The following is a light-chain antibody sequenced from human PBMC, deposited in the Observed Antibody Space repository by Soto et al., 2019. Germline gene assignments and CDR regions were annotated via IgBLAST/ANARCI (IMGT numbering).Light chain of an antibody. V-gene: IGKV3-20*01. CDR3: QQYGRSGT. CDR1: QSVAGSY. J-gene: IGKJ1*01. CDR2: GAS. Sequence: EIVLTQSPCTLSLSPGERATLSCRASQSVAGSYLAWYQQKPGQAPRLLIYGASNRATGIPDRFSGSGSGTDFTLTISRLEPEDFAVYYCQQYGRSGTFGQGTKVDIK.